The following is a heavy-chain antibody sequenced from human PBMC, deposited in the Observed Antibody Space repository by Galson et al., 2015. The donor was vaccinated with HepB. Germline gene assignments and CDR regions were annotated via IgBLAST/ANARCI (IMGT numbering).Heavy chain of an antibody. J-gene: IGHJ6*02. CDR1: GFTFSSYA. CDR2: ISGSGDST. CDR3: AKNRALFYYYYGMDV. D-gene: IGHD2/OR15-2a*01. V-gene: IGHV3-23*01. Sequence: SLRLSCAASGFTFSSYAMSWVRQAPGKGLEWVSAISGSGDSTYYADSVKGRFTISRDNSNNTLYLRMNSLRAEDTAVYYCAKNRALFYYYYGMDVWGQGTTVTVTS.